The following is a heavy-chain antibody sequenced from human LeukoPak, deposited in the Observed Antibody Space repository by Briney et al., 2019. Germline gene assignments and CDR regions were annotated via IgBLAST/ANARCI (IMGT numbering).Heavy chain of an antibody. CDR2: ISDNGGST. Sequence: GSLRLSCAASGFTFNIYTMSWVRQAPGKGLEWVSIISDNGGSTYYADSVRGRFTTSRDNSKNTVYLQMNSLRAEDTAVYYCAKRIQYSSPDSYFDFWGQGTLVTVSS. CDR1: GFTFNIYT. CDR3: AKRIQYSSPDSYFDF. D-gene: IGHD6-6*01. J-gene: IGHJ4*02. V-gene: IGHV3-23*01.